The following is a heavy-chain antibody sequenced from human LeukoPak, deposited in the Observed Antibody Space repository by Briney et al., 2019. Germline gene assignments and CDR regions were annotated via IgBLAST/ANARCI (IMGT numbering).Heavy chain of an antibody. CDR1: GYTFTGNF. V-gene: IGHV1-2*02. Sequence: ASVKVSRKASGYTFTGNFMHWVRQAPGQGLEWMGWINPNGGGTNYAQKFQGRVTMTRDTSISTAYMELSGLISDDTAVYYCAREIWYYDSWGQGDLVTVSS. D-gene: IGHD3-16*01. J-gene: IGHJ4*02. CDR3: AREIWYYDS. CDR2: INPNGGGT.